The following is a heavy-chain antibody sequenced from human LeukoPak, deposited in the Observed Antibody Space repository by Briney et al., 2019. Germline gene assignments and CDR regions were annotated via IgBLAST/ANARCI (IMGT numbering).Heavy chain of an antibody. CDR2: ISSSSSYI. CDR1: GFTFSSYS. CDR3: ARANYGGNSNAP. J-gene: IGHJ5*02. Sequence: KPGGSPRLSSAASGFTFSSYSMNWVRQAPGKGLEWVSSISSSSSYIYYADSVKGRFTISRDNAKNSLYLQMNSLRAEDTAVYYCARANYGGNSNAPWGQGTLVTVSS. V-gene: IGHV3-21*01. D-gene: IGHD4-23*01.